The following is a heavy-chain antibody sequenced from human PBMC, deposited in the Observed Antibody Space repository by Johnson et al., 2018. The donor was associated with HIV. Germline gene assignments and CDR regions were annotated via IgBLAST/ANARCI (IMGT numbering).Heavy chain of an antibody. D-gene: IGHD4-17*01. CDR3: ARPADYGDYSRDAFDI. CDR1: GFTFDDYA. Sequence: VQLVESGGGVVRPGRSLRLSCAASGFTFDDYAMHWVRQAPGKVLEWVSGISWNSGSIGYADSVKGRFTISRDNAKNSLYLQMNSLRAEDTALYYCARPADYGDYSRDAFDIWGQGTMVTVSS. J-gene: IGHJ3*02. CDR2: ISWNSGSI. V-gene: IGHV3-9*01.